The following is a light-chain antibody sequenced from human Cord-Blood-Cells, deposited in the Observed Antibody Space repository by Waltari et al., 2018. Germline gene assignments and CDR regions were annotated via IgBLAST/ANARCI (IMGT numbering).Light chain of an antibody. Sequence: QSVLTQPPSASGTPGQRVTISCSGSSSNIGRTTVNWYPQPPGTAPKLLIYSNNQRPSGVPDRFSGSKSGTSASLAISGLQSEDEADYYCAAWDDSLNGPVFGGGTKLTVL. J-gene: IGLJ2*01. CDR3: AAWDDSLNGPV. CDR1: SSNIGRTT. CDR2: SNN. V-gene: IGLV1-44*01.